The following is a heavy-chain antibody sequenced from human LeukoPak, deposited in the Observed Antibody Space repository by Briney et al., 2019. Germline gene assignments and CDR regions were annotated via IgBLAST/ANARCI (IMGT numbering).Heavy chain of an antibody. J-gene: IGHJ4*02. V-gene: IGHV4-59*11. CDR2: IYYNGNT. D-gene: IGHD6-6*01. CDR1: GGSISGHY. Sequence: SETLSLTCTVSGGSISGHYWSWIRQPPGKGLEWIAYIYYNGNTYYNPSLKSRTTISVDTSKNQFSLKLTSVTAADTAVFYCVRDKSRVFDYWGQGTLVTVSS. CDR3: VRDKSRVFDY.